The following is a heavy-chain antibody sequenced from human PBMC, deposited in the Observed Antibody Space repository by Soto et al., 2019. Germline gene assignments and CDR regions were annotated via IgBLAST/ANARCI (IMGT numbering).Heavy chain of an antibody. CDR2: MYHAGSP. V-gene: IGHV4-4*02. Sequence: QVHLQESGPGLVKPSGTLSLTCTVSGVSISTSSWWTWVRQSPGKGLEWIGEMYHAGSPYYSPSLKRRVTISVDKSNNRFSLRLTSLTAADTAVYYCVRGDGSGSFSNWGQGTLVTVSS. J-gene: IGHJ4*02. CDR1: GVSISTSSW. CDR3: VRGDGSGSFSN. D-gene: IGHD3-10*01.